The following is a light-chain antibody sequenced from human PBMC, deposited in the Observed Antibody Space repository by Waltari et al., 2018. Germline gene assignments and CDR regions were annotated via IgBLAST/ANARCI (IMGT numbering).Light chain of an antibody. CDR3: QTWGTGSHSV. Sequence: QLVLTQSPSASASLGASVKLTCTLSSGHSSYAIAWHQQQPEKGPRYLMKLNSDGSHSKGDGILDRFAGSSSGAESYLTISSLQSEDEADYYCQTWGTGSHSVFGGGTKLTVL. CDR2: LNSDGSH. CDR1: SGHSSYA. J-gene: IGLJ3*02. V-gene: IGLV4-69*01.